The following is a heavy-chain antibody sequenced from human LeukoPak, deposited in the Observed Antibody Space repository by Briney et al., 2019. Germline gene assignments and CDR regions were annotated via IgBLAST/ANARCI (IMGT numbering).Heavy chain of an antibody. V-gene: IGHV3-48*04. D-gene: IGHD5-18*01. CDR2: ITSSSSAI. CDR3: AKGYSYGISYYFDY. Sequence: GGSLRLSCAASGFTFSSCSMNWVRQAPGKGLEWLSYITSSSSAIYYADSVKGRFTISRDSAKNSLYLQMNSLRAEDMALYYCAKGYSYGISYYFDYWGQGTLVTVSS. J-gene: IGHJ4*02. CDR1: GFTFSSCS.